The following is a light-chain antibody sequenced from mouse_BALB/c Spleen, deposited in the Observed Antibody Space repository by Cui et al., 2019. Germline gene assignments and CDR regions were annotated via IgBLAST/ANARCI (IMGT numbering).Light chain of an antibody. Sequence: DINMTQSPSSMYASPGERVTTTCKASQDINSYLRWFQQKPGKSPKTLIYRANRLVDGVPSRYSGSGSGQDYSLTISSLEYEDMGIYYCLQYDEFPRTFGGGTKLEIK. J-gene: IGKJ1*01. CDR1: QDINSY. V-gene: IGKV14-111*01. CDR3: LQYDEFPRT. CDR2: RAN.